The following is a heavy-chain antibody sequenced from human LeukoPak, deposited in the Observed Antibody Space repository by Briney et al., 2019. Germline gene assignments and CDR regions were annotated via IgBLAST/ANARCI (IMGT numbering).Heavy chain of an antibody. J-gene: IGHJ3*02. CDR3: ATWGLSSPEAFDI. D-gene: IGHD7-27*01. V-gene: IGHV1-2*02. Sequence: ASVRVSCKASGYTFTAYYMHWVRQAPGQGLEWMGWINPNSGGTNYAQKFQGRVTMTRDTSISTAYMELSRLRSDDTAVYYCATWGLSSPEAFDIWGQGTMVTVSS. CDR2: INPNSGGT. CDR1: GYTFTAYY.